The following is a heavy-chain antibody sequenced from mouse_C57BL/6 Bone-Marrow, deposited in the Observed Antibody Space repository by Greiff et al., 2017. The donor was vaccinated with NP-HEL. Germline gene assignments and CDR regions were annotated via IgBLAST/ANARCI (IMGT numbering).Heavy chain of an antibody. CDR1: GFTFSSYA. CDR2: ISDGGSYT. V-gene: IGHV5-4*03. CDR3: ARGWGSAWFAY. Sequence: EVKLVESGGGLVKPGGSLKLSCAASGFTFSSYAMSWVRQTPEKRLEWVATISDGGSYTYYPDNVKGRFTISRDNAKNNLYRQMSHLKSEDTAMYYCARGWGSAWFAYWGQGTLVTVSA. J-gene: IGHJ3*01.